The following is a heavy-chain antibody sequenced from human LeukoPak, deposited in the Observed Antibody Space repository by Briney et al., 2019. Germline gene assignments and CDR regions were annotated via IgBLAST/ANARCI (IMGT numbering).Heavy chain of an antibody. V-gene: IGHV1-8*02. J-gene: IGHJ4*02. CDR3: ARGRYYDSSGYYVPADY. D-gene: IGHD3-22*01. CDR2: MNPNSGNT. CDR1: GGTFSSYA. Sequence: ASVKVSCKASGGTFSSYAINWVRQATGQGLEWMGWMNPNSGNTGYAQKFQGRVTMTRNTSISTAYMELSSLRSEDTAVYYCARGRYYDSSGYYVPADYWGQGTLVTVSS.